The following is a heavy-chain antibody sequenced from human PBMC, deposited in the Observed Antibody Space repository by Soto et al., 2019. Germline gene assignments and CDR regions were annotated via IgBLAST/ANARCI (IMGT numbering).Heavy chain of an antibody. CDR2: INPSGGST. CDR3: ARVLNQKYYDFWSGYYTGSAPGYYYGMDV. Sequence: ASVKVSCKASGYTFTSYYMHWVRQAPGQGLEWMGIINPSGGSTSYAQKFQGRVTMTRDTSTSTVYMELSSLRSEDTAVYHCARVLNQKYYDFWSGYYTGSAPGYYYGMDVWGQGTTVTVSS. J-gene: IGHJ6*02. CDR1: GYTFTSYY. V-gene: IGHV1-46*01. D-gene: IGHD3-3*01.